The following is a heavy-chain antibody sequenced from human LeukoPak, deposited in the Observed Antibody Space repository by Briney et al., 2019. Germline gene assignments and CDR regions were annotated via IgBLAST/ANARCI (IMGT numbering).Heavy chain of an antibody. Sequence: GASVKVSCKASGYTFTSYGISWVRQAPGQGLEWMGWISAYNGNTNYAQKLQGRATMTTDTSTSTAYMELRSLRSDDTAVYYCARDSPYYYGSGSYQENWFDPWGQGTLVTVSS. CDR1: GYTFTSYG. D-gene: IGHD3-10*01. CDR3: ARDSPYYYGSGSYQENWFDP. V-gene: IGHV1-18*01. CDR2: ISAYNGNT. J-gene: IGHJ5*02.